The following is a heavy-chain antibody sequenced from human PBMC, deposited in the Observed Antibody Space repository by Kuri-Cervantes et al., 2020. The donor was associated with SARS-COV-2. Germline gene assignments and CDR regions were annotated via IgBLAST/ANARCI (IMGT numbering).Heavy chain of an antibody. CDR2: IRYDGSNK. Sequence: GESLKISCAASGFTFSSYGMHWVRQAPGKGLEWVAFIRYDGSNKYYADSVTGRFTISRDNAKNSLYLQMNSLRAEDTAVYYCARPAETGTRFDYWGQGTLVTVSS. V-gene: IGHV3-30*02. CDR3: ARPAETGTRFDY. D-gene: IGHD1-1*01. CDR1: GFTFSSYG. J-gene: IGHJ4*02.